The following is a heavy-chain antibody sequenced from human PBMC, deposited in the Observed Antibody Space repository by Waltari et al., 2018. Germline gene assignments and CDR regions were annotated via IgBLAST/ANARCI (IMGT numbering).Heavy chain of an antibody. V-gene: IGHV4-4*07. Sequence: QVQLQESGRRLVKTSETLSPTCSFSDDSIASLYWSWFRQTAGKGLEWLGHIYTSGSTEYNPSLRGRVSMSIDNSRNQFSLNLISVTTADTAIYYCARTAGARHDAFDIWGQGTLVTVSS. J-gene: IGHJ3*02. CDR2: IYTSGST. CDR3: ARTAGARHDAFDI. D-gene: IGHD3-10*01. CDR1: DDSIASLY.